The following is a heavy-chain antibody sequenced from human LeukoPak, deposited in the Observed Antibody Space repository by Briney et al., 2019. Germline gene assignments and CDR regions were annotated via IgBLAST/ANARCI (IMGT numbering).Heavy chain of an antibody. J-gene: IGHJ4*02. V-gene: IGHV1-8*01. D-gene: IGHD6-19*01. CDR1: GYTFTSYD. CDR2: MNPNSGNT. Sequence: RASVKVSCKASGYTFTSYDINWVRQGTGQGLEWMGWMNPNSGNTGYAQKFQGRVTMTRNTSISTAYMELSTLTSEDTAVYYCASGTYSSGDFDYWGQGTLVTVSS. CDR3: ASGTYSSGDFDY.